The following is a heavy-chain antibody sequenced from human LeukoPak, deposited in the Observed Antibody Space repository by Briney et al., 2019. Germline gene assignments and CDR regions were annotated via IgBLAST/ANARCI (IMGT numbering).Heavy chain of an antibody. V-gene: IGHV4-34*01. CDR2: INHSGST. D-gene: IGHD4-17*01. CDR1: GGSFSGYY. Sequence: SETLSLTCAVYGGSFSGYYWSWIRQPPGKGLEWIGEINHSGSTNYNPSLKSRVTISVDTSKNHFSLKLSSVTAADTAVYYCARHGTTVTTYFDYWGQGTLVTVSS. CDR3: ARHGTTVTTYFDY. J-gene: IGHJ4*02.